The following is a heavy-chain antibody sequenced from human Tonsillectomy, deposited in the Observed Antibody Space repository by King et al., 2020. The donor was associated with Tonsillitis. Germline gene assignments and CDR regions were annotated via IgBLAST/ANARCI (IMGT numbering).Heavy chain of an antibody. CDR3: ARSAAVAGSAGAFDY. CDR2: IYYSGST. D-gene: IGHD6-19*01. J-gene: IGHJ4*02. Sequence: QLQESGPGLVKPSETLSLTCTVSGGSISSYYWSWIRQPPGKGLEWIGYIYYSGSTNYNPSLKSRVTISVDTSKNQFSXKLSSVTAADTAVYYCARSAAVAGSAGAFDYWGQGXLVTVSS. V-gene: IGHV4-59*01. CDR1: GGSISSYY.